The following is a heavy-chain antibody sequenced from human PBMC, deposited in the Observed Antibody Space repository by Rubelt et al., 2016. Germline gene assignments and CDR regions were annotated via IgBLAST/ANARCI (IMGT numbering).Heavy chain of an antibody. CDR1: GFTFSGYW. CDR3: AKGIQLWLFDY. Sequence: EVQLVEAGGGLVRPGGSLRLSCAASGFTFSGYWMHWVRQAPGKGLVWVSRINGDGSTITYADPVKGRFNISRDNAKKTLYLQMNSLRAEDTAVYYCAKGIQLWLFDYWGQGTLVTVSS. D-gene: IGHD5-18*01. J-gene: IGHJ4*02. CDR2: INGDGSTI. V-gene: IGHV3-74*01.